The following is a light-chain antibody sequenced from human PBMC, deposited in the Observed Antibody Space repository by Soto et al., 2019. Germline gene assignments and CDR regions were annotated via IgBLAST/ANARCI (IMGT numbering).Light chain of an antibody. CDR1: QSVSSSY. V-gene: IGKV3-15*01. J-gene: IGKJ1*01. Sequence: IVMTQSPSTLSVSRFLRSSLSYNGRQSVSSSYLAWYQQKPGQAPRLLIYGASTRATGFPARFSGSGSGTDFTLTISTLQPDDSATYYFQQYNSHSRTFGQGTKVDI. CDR3: QQYNSHSRT. CDR2: GAS.